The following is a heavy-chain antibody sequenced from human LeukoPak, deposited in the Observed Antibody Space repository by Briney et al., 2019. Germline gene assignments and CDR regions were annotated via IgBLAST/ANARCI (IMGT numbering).Heavy chain of an antibody. V-gene: IGHV5-51*01. J-gene: IGHJ3*02. D-gene: IGHD2-2*01. CDR3: ARAYCSSTSCTDAFDI. CDR1: GYSFTSYW. Sequence: GESLKISCKGSGYSFTSYWIGWVRQMPGKGLELMGIIYPGDSDTRYSPSFQGQVTLSADKSISTAYLQWSSLKASDTAMYYCARAYCSSTSCTDAFDIWGQGTMVTVSS. CDR2: IYPGDSDT.